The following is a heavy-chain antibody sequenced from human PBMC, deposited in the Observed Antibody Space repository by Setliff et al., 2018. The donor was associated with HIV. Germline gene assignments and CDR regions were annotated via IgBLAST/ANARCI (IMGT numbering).Heavy chain of an antibody. J-gene: IGHJ4*02. V-gene: IGHV4-39*01. Sequence: SETLSLTCTVSGGSISSSSYYWGWIRQPPGKGPEWIGSIYYSGSTYYNPSLKSRVTISVDTSKNQFSLKLSSVTAADTAVYYCARLTIFGVVEHDYWGQGTLVTVSS. CDR1: GGSISSSSYY. D-gene: IGHD3-3*01. CDR2: IYYSGST. CDR3: ARLTIFGVVEHDY.